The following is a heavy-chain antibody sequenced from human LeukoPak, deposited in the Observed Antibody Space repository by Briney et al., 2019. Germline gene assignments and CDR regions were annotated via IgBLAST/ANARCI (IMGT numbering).Heavy chain of an antibody. CDR3: ERIGYRSSSLDY. CDR2: IKQDGSVK. V-gene: IGHV3-7*01. J-gene: IGHJ4*02. Sequence: GGSLRLSCAASGFDFSDHGMHWVRQAPGKGLEWVANIKQDGSVKYYEDSAKGRFTVSRDDAKNSLYLHINSLRAEDTAVYYCERIGYRSSSLDYWGQGTLVIVSS. CDR1: GFDFSDHG. D-gene: IGHD6-13*01.